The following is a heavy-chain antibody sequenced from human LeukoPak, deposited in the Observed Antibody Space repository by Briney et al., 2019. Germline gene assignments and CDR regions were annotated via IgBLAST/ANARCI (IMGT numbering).Heavy chain of an antibody. CDR1: GGSISSQY. J-gene: IGHJ4*02. CDR2: IHYSGNT. Sequence: SETLSLTYTVSGGSISSQYWSWIRQPPGKGLEWIGYIHYSGNTNYNPSLKSRVTISVDTSNNQFSLKLSSVTAADTAVYYCARIAYYDFWSGYPRYYFDYWGQGTLVTVSS. V-gene: IGHV4-59*11. CDR3: ARIAYYDFWSGYPRYYFDY. D-gene: IGHD3-3*01.